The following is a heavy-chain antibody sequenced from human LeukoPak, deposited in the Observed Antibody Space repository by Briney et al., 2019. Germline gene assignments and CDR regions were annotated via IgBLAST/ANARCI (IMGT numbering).Heavy chain of an antibody. Sequence: GGPLRLPCAASGFTFSSYAMHWVRQAPGKGLEWVAVISYDGSNKYYADSVKGRFTISRDNSKNTLYLQMNSLRAEDTAVYYCARERAARPNYYYMDVWGKGTTVTVSS. V-gene: IGHV3-30*01. CDR2: ISYDGSNK. J-gene: IGHJ6*03. D-gene: IGHD6-6*01. CDR1: GFTFSSYA. CDR3: ARERAARPNYYYMDV.